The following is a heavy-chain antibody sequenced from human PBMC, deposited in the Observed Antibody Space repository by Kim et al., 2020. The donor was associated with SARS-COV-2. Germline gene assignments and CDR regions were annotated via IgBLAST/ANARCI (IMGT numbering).Heavy chain of an antibody. D-gene: IGHD1-26*01. CDR3: ARMKGGRRGGHYYYYYGMDV. Sequence: SETLSLTCTVSGGSISSYYWSWIRQPPGKGLEWIGYIYYSGSTNYNPSLKSRVTISVDTSKNQFSLKLSSVTAADTAVYYCARMKGGRRGGHYYYYYGMDVWGQGTTVTVSS. CDR2: IYYSGST. V-gene: IGHV4-59*01. J-gene: IGHJ6*02. CDR1: GGSISSYY.